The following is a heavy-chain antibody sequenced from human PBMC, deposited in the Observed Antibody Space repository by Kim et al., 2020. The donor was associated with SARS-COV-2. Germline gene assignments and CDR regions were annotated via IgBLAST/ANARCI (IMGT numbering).Heavy chain of an antibody. V-gene: IGHV3-33*06. D-gene: IGHD3-9*01. Sequence: GGSLRLSCAASGFTFSSYGMHWVRQAPGKGLEWVAVIWYDGSNKYYADSVKGRFTISRDTSKNTLYLQMNSLRAEDTAVYYCAKDLSFSYEIFTGYYPPYYYDGMDVWGQGTTVTVSS. J-gene: IGHJ6*02. CDR3: AKDLSFSYEIFTGYYPPYYYDGMDV. CDR2: IWYDGSNK. CDR1: GFTFSSYG.